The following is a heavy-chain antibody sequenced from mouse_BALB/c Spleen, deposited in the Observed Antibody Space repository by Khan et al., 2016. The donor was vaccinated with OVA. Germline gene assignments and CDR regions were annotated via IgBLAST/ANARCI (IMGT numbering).Heavy chain of an antibody. Sequence: VQLKESGPELVKPGASVKISCKASGYSFTGYFLNWVMQSPGKSLEWIGRINPHIGETFYNQKFKGKATLTVDESSSTVYMELRSLASEDAAVYYCARTYGSDFDNWGPGTTLTASS. D-gene: IGHD1-1*01. CDR1: GYSFTGYF. CDR3: ARTYGSDFDN. V-gene: IGHV1-20*02. J-gene: IGHJ2*01. CDR2: INPHIGET.